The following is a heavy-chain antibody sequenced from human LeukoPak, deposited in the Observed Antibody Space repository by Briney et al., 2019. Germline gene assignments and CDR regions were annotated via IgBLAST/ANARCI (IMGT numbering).Heavy chain of an antibody. CDR2: INGRGGST. CDR1: GFTFSNFA. J-gene: IGHJ4*02. CDR3: ARGPSGYHNT. V-gene: IGHV3-23*01. Sequence: GGSLRLSCAASGFTFSNFAMSWVRQAPGKGLEWVSGINGRGGSTYYADSVKGRFTISRDSSKNILYLQMNNLRAEDTAVYYCARGPSGYHNTGGQGTLVTVSS. D-gene: IGHD5-12*01.